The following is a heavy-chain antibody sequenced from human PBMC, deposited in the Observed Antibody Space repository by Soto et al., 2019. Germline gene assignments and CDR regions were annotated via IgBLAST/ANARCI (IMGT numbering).Heavy chain of an antibody. J-gene: IGHJ1*01. CDR1: GYTFTGYY. Sequence: ALVKVSCKASGYTFTGYYMHWVRQAPGQGLEWMGWINPNSGGTNYAQKFQGRVTMTRDTSISTAYMELSRLRSDDTAVYYCARGYSSSWYPPEYFQHWGQGTLVTVS. CDR2: INPNSGGT. CDR3: ARGYSSSWYPPEYFQH. D-gene: IGHD6-13*01. V-gene: IGHV1-2*02.